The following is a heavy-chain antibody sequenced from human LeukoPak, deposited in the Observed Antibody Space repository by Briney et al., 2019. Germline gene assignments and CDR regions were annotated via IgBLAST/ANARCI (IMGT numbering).Heavy chain of an antibody. V-gene: IGHV3-9*01. D-gene: IGHD6-6*01. Sequence: PGGSLRLSCAASGFTFDDYAMHWVRKGPGKGLEWVSGISWNSGSIGYADSVKGRFTISRDNAKNSLYLQMNSLRAEDTAVYYCANIAPRKVYYYYMDVWGKGTTVTVSS. CDR3: ANIAPRKVYYYYMDV. J-gene: IGHJ6*03. CDR2: ISWNSGSI. CDR1: GFTFDDYA.